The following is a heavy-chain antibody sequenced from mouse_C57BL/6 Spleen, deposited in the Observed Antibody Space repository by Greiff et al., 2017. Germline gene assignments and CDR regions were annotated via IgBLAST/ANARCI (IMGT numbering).Heavy chain of an antibody. Sequence: VQLQQPGAELVMPGASVKLSCKASGYTFTSYWMHWVKQRPGQGLEWIGEIDPSDSSTNYNQKFKGKSTLTVDKSSSTAYMQLSSLTSEDSAVYYCARHSGYFDYWGQGTTLTVSS. CDR2: IDPSDSST. V-gene: IGHV1-69*01. J-gene: IGHJ2*01. CDR3: ARHSGYFDY. CDR1: GYTFTSYW.